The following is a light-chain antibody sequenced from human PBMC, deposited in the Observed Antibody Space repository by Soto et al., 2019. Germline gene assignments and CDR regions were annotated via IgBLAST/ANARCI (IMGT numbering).Light chain of an antibody. Sequence: EIVLTQSPGTLSLSPGERATLSCRASQSIDSTYLAWYQQKPGQAPRLLISSASSRATGIPDRFSGSGSGTDFTLTISRLEPEDFAVYYCQQRSDWPLTFGGGTKVEIK. CDR2: SAS. CDR3: QQRSDWPLT. CDR1: QSIDSTY. J-gene: IGKJ4*01. V-gene: IGKV3D-20*02.